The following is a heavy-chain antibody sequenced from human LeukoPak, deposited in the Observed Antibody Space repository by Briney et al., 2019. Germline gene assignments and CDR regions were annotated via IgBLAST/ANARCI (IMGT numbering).Heavy chain of an antibody. J-gene: IGHJ4*02. V-gene: IGHV3-23*01. CDR2: ISGSGGST. CDR1: GFTFSSYA. Sequence: GGSLRLSCAASGFTFSSYAMSWVRQAPGKGLEWVSAISGSGGSTYYADSVKGRFTISRDNSKNTLYLQMNSLRAEDTAVYYCAKEPLYYYDSRGYYHYWGQGTLVTVSS. CDR3: AKEPLYYYDSRGYYHY. D-gene: IGHD3-22*01.